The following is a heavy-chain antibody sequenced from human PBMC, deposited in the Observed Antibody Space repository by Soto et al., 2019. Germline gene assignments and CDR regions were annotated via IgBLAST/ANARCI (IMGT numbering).Heavy chain of an antibody. CDR2: ISGSGGST. D-gene: IGHD3-10*01. CDR3: AKRDYYGSGSYRF. V-gene: IGHV3-23*01. Sequence: GGSLRLSCAASGFTYSSYAMSWVRQAPGKGLEWVSAISGSGGSTYYADSVKGRFTISRDNSKNTLYLQMNSLRAEDTAVYYCAKRDYYGSGSYRFWGQGTLVTVSS. CDR1: GFTYSSYA. J-gene: IGHJ4*02.